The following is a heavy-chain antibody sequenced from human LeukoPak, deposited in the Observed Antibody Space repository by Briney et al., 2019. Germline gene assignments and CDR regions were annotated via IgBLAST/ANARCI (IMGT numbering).Heavy chain of an antibody. D-gene: IGHD1-7*01. CDR1: GFTFSSYG. Sequence: PGGSLRLSCAASGFTFSSYGMHRLPQAPGKGLEGVAFIRYDGSNKYYADSVKGRFTISRENCKNTLYLQMNCLRAEDTAVYDCAESELGGQGTLVTVSS. V-gene: IGHV3-30*02. J-gene: IGHJ4*02. CDR2: IRYDGSNK. CDR3: AESEL.